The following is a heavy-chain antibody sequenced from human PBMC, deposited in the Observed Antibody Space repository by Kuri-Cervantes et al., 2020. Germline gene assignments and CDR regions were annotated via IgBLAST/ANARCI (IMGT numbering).Heavy chain of an antibody. CDR1: GFTFNSYW. CDR2: IKSDGSIT. J-gene: IGHJ4*02. CDR3: ARAGYGSSKFDY. Sequence: GGSLRLSCAASGFTFNSYWMVWVRQAPGMGLVWVSRIKSDGSITTYADSVKGRFTISRDNAENTLYLQMNSLRAEDTAVYYCARAGYGSSKFDYWGQGILVTVSS. D-gene: IGHD6-6*01. V-gene: IGHV3-74*03.